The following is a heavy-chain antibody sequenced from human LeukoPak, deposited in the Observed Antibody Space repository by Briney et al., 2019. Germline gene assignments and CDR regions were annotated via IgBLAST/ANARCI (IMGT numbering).Heavy chain of an antibody. V-gene: IGHV1-46*01. CDR2: INSSCGST. Sequence: ASVKVSCKASGYTFTSYYMHWVRQPPGQGLEWMGIINSSCGSTSYAQKFQGRVTMTRDMSTSTVYMELSSLRSEDTAVYYCARDFGYCSSTSCSDDDPSYYFDYWGQGTLVTVSS. CDR1: GYTFTSYY. CDR3: ARDFGYCSSTSCSDDDPSYYFDY. D-gene: IGHD2-2*03. J-gene: IGHJ4*02.